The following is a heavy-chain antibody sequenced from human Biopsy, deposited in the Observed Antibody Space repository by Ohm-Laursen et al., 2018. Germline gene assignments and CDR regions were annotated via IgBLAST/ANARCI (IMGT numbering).Heavy chain of an antibody. CDR1: GASISSYY. CDR2: IYTSGST. V-gene: IGHV4-4*07. D-gene: IGHD3-3*01. J-gene: IGHJ4*02. CDR3: ARLSTLFGVADFTDD. Sequence: SQTLSLTCTVSGASISSYYWTWIRQPAGKGLEWIGRIYTSGSTNYNPSLKSRVNISLHTSKNQLSLKLTSVTAADTAVYYCARLSTLFGVADFTDDWGQGTLVTVSS.